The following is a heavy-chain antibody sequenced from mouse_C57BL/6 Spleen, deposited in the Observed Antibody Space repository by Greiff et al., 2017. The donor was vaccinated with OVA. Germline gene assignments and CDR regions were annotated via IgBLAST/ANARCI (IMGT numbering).Heavy chain of an antibody. CDR3: TRWDYDPGVFDY. V-gene: IGHV1-15*01. CDR2: IDPETGGT. Sequence: VQLQQSGAELVRPGASVTLSCKASGYTFTDYEMHWVKQTPVHGLEWIGAIDPETGGTAYNQKFKGKAILTADKSSSTAYMELRSLTSEDSAVYYCTRWDYDPGVFDYWGQGTTLTVSS. D-gene: IGHD2-4*01. J-gene: IGHJ2*01. CDR1: GYTFTDYE.